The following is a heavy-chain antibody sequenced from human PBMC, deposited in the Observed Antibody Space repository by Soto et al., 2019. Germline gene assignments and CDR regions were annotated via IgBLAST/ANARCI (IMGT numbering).Heavy chain of an antibody. Sequence: GGSLRLSCAASGFTFSSYGMHWVRQAPGKGLEWVAVISYDGSNKYYADSVKGRFTISRDNSKSTLYLQMNSLRAEDTAVYYCAKDRRYYDFWSGNYYYYGMDVWGQGTTVTVSS. D-gene: IGHD3-3*01. V-gene: IGHV3-30*18. CDR2: ISYDGSNK. CDR3: AKDRRYYDFWSGNYYYYGMDV. J-gene: IGHJ6*02. CDR1: GFTFSSYG.